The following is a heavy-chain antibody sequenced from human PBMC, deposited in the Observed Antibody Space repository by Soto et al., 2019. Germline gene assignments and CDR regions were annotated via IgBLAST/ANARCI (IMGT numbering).Heavy chain of an antibody. CDR2: ITTDIGKT. Sequence: QVQLVQSGPEVKKPGASVKVSCKTSGYIFTSYGISWVRQAPGQGLEWMGWITTDIGKTTYAQKFQGRVTMTTDTSTSTAYMEMRSLRSDDTAVYYCATRSPAFDYWGQGTLVTVSS. CDR1: GYIFTSYG. V-gene: IGHV1-18*01. CDR3: ATRSPAFDY. J-gene: IGHJ4*02.